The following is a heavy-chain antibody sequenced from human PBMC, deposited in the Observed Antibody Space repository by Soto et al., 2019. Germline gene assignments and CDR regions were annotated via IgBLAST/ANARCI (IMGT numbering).Heavy chain of an antibody. CDR2: TYYRSKWYN. CDR3: ARDHSSGSGWYEQYYFDY. Sequence: SQTLSLSCAISGDSVSSNSAAWNWIRQSPSRGLEWLGRTYYRSKWYNDYAVSVKSRITINPDTSKNQFSLQLNSVTPEDTAVYYCARDHSSGSGWYEQYYFDYWGQGTLVTVSS. J-gene: IGHJ4*02. V-gene: IGHV6-1*01. D-gene: IGHD6-19*01. CDR1: GDSVSSNSAA.